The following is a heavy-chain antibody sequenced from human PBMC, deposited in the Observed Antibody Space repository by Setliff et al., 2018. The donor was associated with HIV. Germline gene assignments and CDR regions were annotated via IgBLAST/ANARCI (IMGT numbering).Heavy chain of an antibody. V-gene: IGHV1-18*01. Sequence: ASVKVSCKASGYNFTSNGISWVRQAPGQGLEWMGRISASKGNTKYTQDFQGRVTMTTDTSTSTVYMELRSLRSYDTAVYYCARDQGFWSGFTYNYYMDVWGKGTTVTVSS. CDR2: ISASKGNT. CDR3: ARDQGFWSGFTYNYYMDV. CDR1: GYNFTSNG. J-gene: IGHJ6*03. D-gene: IGHD3-3*01.